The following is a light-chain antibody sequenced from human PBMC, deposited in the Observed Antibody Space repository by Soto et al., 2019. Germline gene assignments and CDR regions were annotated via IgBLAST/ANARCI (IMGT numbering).Light chain of an antibody. Sequence: DIQMTQSPSSVSASVGDRLTITCRASRDISNSLAWYQQTPGKAPKLLLRGASSLHRGVPSRFSGGGAGTEFTLTISSLQPEDFATYYCQQTRAFPRTFGQGTKGDIK. CDR1: RDISNS. J-gene: IGKJ1*01. CDR3: QQTRAFPRT. V-gene: IGKV1-12*01. CDR2: GAS.